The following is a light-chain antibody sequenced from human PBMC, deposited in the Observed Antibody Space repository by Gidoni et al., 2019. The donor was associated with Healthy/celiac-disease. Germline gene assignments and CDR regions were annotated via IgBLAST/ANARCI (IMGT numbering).Light chain of an antibody. V-gene: IGKV1-5*01. J-gene: IGKJ3*01. CDR1: QSISSW. Sequence: DTQMTQSPSTLSASVGDRVTITCRASQSISSWLAWYQQKPGQAPKLLIYDASSLESGVPSRFSGSGSGTEFTLTISSLQPDDFATYYCQQYNSYSGFTFGPGTKVDIK. CDR2: DAS. CDR3: QQYNSYSGFT.